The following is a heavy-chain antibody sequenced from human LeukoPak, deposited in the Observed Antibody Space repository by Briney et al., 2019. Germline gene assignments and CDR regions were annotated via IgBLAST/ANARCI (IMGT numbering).Heavy chain of an antibody. Sequence: GGSLRLSCAASGFTSSSYGMSSVPQAPGKGLEWVSAISGSGGSTYYADSVKGRFNIYRDNSKNTLYLQMNSLRAEDTAVYYCAKDSAKKYDDYWGQGTLVTVSS. D-gene: IGHD2/OR15-2a*01. CDR3: AKDSAKKYDDY. CDR2: ISGSGGST. CDR1: GFTSSSYG. V-gene: IGHV3-23*01. J-gene: IGHJ4*02.